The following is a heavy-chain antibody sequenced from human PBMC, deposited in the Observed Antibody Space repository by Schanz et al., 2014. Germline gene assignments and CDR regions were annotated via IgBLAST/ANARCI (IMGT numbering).Heavy chain of an antibody. D-gene: IGHD2-21*01. CDR1: GITFSSHS. V-gene: IGHV3-48*01. CDR3: ARDGYSVVVISPTESFDI. J-gene: IGHJ3*02. CDR2: ITYNGGTI. Sequence: EVQLVASGGGLVQPGGSLRLSCAASGITFSSHSFNWVRQAPGKGLEWISYITYNGGTIYYADSVKGRFTISRDNAKNSLYLQMNSLRAEDTAVYYCARDGYSVVVISPTESFDIWGQGTMVTVSP.